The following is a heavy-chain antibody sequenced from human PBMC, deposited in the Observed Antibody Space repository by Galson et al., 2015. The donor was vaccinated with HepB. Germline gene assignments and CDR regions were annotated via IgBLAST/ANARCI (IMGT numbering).Heavy chain of an antibody. D-gene: IGHD3-3*01. CDR1: GFTVSSNY. Sequence: SLRLSCAASGFTVSSNYMSWVRQAPGKGLEWVSVIYSGGSTYYADSVKGRFTISRDNSKNTLYLQMNSLRAEDTAVYYCARDTYYDFWSGEYGMDVWGQGTTVTVSS. CDR3: ARDTYYDFWSGEYGMDV. V-gene: IGHV3-53*01. CDR2: IYSGGST. J-gene: IGHJ6*02.